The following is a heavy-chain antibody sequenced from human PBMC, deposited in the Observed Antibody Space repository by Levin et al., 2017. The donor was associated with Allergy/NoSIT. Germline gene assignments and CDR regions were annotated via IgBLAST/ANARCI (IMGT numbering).Heavy chain of an antibody. CDR2: IYSGGST. V-gene: IGHV3-53*01. D-gene: IGHD2-2*01. CDR3: ARAPQRYCSSTSCYSYYFDY. CDR1: GFTVSSNY. J-gene: IGHJ4*02. Sequence: GESLKISCAASGFTVSSNYMSWVRQAPGKGLEWVSVIYSGGSTYYADSVKGRFTISRDNSKNTLYLQMNSLRAEDTAVYYCARAPQRYCSSTSCYSYYFDYWGQGTLVTVSS.